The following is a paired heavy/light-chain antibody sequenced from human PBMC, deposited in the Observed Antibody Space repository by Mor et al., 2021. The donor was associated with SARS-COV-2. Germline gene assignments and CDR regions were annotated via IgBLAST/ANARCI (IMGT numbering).Heavy chain of an antibody. CDR3: ARIPEYYYDTNIGYYYDWFDP. CDR1: GFSLTDSRMG. V-gene: IGHV2-26*01. D-gene: IGHD3-22*01. CDR2: IFPNDEK. J-gene: IGHJ5*02. Sequence: QVTLKESGPVLVKPTETLTLTCTVSGFSLTDSRMGVSWIRQPPGKALEWLVHIFPNDEKSYRTSLKSRLTISKDTSKSQVVLTMTNMDPVDTATYYCARIPEYYYDTNIGYYYDWFDPWGQGTLVTVSS.
Light chain of an antibody. V-gene: IGLV1-44*01. CDR2: SDN. J-gene: IGLJ2*01. CDR1: SSNIGSNT. Sequence: QSVLTQPPSASGTPGQRVTISCSGSSSNIGSNTVSWYQQLPGTAPKLLMYSDNQRPSGVPNRFSGSKSGTSASLAISGLQSEDEADYYCAAWDDSLNGPVFGGGTKLTVL. CDR3: AAWDDSLNGPV.